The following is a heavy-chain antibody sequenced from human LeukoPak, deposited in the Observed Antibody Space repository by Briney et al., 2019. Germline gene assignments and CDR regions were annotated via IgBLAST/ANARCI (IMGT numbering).Heavy chain of an antibody. CDR2: IYWDNDK. V-gene: IGHV2-5*02. CDR3: AHRRSGYDWNHGDFDY. Sequence: QTLTLTCSLSGFSLTTRPLGVGWIRQPPGKALEWVAVIYWDNDKRYNPSLKTRLTVTTATSKNQVVLIMTNMDTVDTATYYCAHRRSGYDWNHGDFDYWGLGTLVTVSS. J-gene: IGHJ4*02. D-gene: IGHD1-20*01. CDR1: GFSLTTRPLG.